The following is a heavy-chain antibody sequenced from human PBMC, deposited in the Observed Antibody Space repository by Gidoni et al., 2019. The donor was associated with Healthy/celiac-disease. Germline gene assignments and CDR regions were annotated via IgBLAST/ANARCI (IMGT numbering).Heavy chain of an antibody. CDR2: ISAYNGNT. V-gene: IGHV1-18*01. CDR3: ARLRYSSGWYDAFDI. CDR1: GYTFTSYG. J-gene: IGHJ3*02. D-gene: IGHD6-19*01. Sequence: QVQLVQSGAEVKKHGASVKVSCQASGYTFTSYGISWVRQATGQGLEWMGWISAYNGNTNYAQKLQGRVTMTTDTSTSTAYMELRSLRSDDTAVYYCARLRYSSGWYDAFDIWGQGTMVTVSS.